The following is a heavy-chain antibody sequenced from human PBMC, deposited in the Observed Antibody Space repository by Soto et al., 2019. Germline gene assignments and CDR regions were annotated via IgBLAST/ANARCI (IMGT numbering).Heavy chain of an antibody. CDR2: INPTGSP. CDR3: ARSREQWLVDAFDI. V-gene: IGHV4-34*01. Sequence: ETLYLYFVVYGGSLTGYYCSWIRQPPGRGLEWIGEINPTGSPKYNPSLMSRVTISVDTSKNQFTMKLSSVTAADTAVFYCARSREQWLVDAFDIWGQTTMVTVSS. CDR1: GGSLTGYY. J-gene: IGHJ3*02. D-gene: IGHD6-19*01.